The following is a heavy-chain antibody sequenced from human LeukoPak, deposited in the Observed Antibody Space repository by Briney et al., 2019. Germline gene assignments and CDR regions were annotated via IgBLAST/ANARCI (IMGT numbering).Heavy chain of an antibody. Sequence: GRSLRLSCAASGFTFSSYGMHWVREAPGKGREWVAVISCDGSNKYFADSVKGRFTISRDNSKNTLYLQMNSLRAEDTAVYCCAKDSGIAVAGTLRAFDIWGQGTMVTVSS. CDR1: GFTFSSYG. J-gene: IGHJ3*02. CDR3: AKDSGIAVAGTLRAFDI. CDR2: ISCDGSNK. D-gene: IGHD6-19*01. V-gene: IGHV3-30*18.